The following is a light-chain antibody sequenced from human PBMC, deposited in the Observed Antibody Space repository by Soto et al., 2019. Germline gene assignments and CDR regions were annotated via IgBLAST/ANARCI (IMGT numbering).Light chain of an antibody. J-gene: IGKJ1*01. Sequence: EIVLTQSPGTLSLSPGETATLSCRASESVASNYLAWYQQKPGQAPRLLIYSASRRATGIPDRFTGSGSGTDFTLTINRVEPEDFAVYFCQQYAGSPRTFGQGTKV. CDR2: SAS. V-gene: IGKV3-20*01. CDR3: QQYAGSPRT. CDR1: ESVASNY.